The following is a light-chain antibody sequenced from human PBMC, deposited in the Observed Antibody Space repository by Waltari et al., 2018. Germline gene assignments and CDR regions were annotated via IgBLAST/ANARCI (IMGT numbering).Light chain of an antibody. J-gene: IGLJ3*02. CDR1: SGHSSNI. CDR2: VNSDGSH. Sequence: QLVLTQSPSASASLGASVKLTCPLSSGHSSNIIAWHQQQPEKGPRYLMKVNSDGSHSKGDDIPDRFSGSSSGAERYLTISSLQSEDEADYYCETGGHGTWVFGGGTKLTVL. V-gene: IGLV4-69*01. CDR3: ETGGHGTWV.